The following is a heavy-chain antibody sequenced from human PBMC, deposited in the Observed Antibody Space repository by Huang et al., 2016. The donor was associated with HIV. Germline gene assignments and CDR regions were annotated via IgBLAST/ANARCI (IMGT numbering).Heavy chain of an antibody. D-gene: IGHD3-22*01. CDR2: IGSDSRDT. CDR3: ARDTYYTDIWKRNDASFL. V-gene: IGHV1-18*01. Sequence: QVQLVQSGGEVKQPGASVRVSCKASGYDFGSYGMSWVRQAPGPGLEWRGWIGSDSRDTRTAQKYQGRVTMTTDRSATTTYMELRSLRYDDTAVYYCARDTYYTDIWKRNDASFLWGQGTMITVYS. CDR1: GYDFGSYG. J-gene: IGHJ3*01.